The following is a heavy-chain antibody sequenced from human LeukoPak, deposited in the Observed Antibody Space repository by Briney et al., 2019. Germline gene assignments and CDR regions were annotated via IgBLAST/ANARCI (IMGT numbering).Heavy chain of an antibody. D-gene: IGHD6-19*01. Sequence: PGGSLRLSCAASGFTFSDYHINWVRQAPGKGLEWLSYISSTSTSMNYADSVKGRFTISRDNARNSLYLQMDSLRDDDTAMYFCTRDLAAVPGPRMDVWGQGTTVTVSS. CDR1: GFTFSDYH. CDR2: ISSTSTSM. J-gene: IGHJ6*02. CDR3: TRDLAAVPGPRMDV. V-gene: IGHV3-48*02.